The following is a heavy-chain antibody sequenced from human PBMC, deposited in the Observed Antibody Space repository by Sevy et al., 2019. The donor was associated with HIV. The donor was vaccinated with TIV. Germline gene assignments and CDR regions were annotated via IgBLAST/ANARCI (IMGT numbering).Heavy chain of an antibody. J-gene: IGHJ4*02. CDR2: ISSSGSYI. CDR1: GFNFSNYS. Sequence: GGSLRLSCAVSGFNFSNYSMDWVRQAPGKGLEWVSSISSSGSYIYYSDSLKGRITISRDNAKNSEYLQMNSLRAEDTAVYYCASQFDYWGQGTLVTVSS. CDR3: ASQFDY. V-gene: IGHV3-21*01.